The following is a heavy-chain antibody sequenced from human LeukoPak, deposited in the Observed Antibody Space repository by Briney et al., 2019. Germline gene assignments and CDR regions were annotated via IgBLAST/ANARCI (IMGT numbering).Heavy chain of an antibody. J-gene: IGHJ4*02. V-gene: IGHV1-2*02. CDR2: INPNSGGT. CDR3: ARGALEGYDF. D-gene: IGHD1-1*01. Sequence: ASVKVSCKASGYTXTSYYMHWVRQAPGQGLEWMGWINPNSGGTNYAQRFQGRVTVTRDTSISTAYMELSRLTCDDTAVYYCARGALEGYDFWGQGTLVTVSS. CDR1: GYTXTSYY.